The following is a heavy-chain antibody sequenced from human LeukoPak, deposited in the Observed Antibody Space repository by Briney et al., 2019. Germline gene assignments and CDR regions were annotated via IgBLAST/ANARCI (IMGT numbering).Heavy chain of an antibody. CDR1: GGSIRSSTYY. Sequence: SETLSLTCTVSGGSIRSSTYYWAWIRQPPGKGLEWIGDINQSGGTNYNPSLKSRVTISLDTSKRQFSLILNSVTAADTAVYYCARGRRALSVFSDNVWVNYRYYIDYWGQGALVTVSS. J-gene: IGHJ4*02. CDR2: INQSGGT. CDR3: ARGRRALSVFSDNVWVNYRYYIDY. V-gene: IGHV4-39*07. D-gene: IGHD3-16*02.